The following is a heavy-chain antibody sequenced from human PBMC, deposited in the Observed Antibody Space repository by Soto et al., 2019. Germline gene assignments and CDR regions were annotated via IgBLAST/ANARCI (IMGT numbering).Heavy chain of an antibody. Sequence: EMQLVESGGGMVNPGGSLRLSCPASGLIVNNNYMNWVRQAPGKGLEWVSVIHSGNSASYADSVMGRFTISRHNSKNMVYLQMNRLRAEDTAVYYCARDPGYCSGGICYRYMDVWGKGTTVTVSS. CDR2: IHSGNSA. V-gene: IGHV3-53*04. J-gene: IGHJ6*03. D-gene: IGHD2-15*01. CDR1: GLIVNNNY. CDR3: ARDPGYCSGGICYRYMDV.